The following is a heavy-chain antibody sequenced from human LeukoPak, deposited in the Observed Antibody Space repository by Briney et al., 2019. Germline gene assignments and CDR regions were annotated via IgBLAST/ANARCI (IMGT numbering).Heavy chain of an antibody. CDR1: GSIFSSYT. Sequence: GRSLRLSCAASGSIFSSYTMHWVRQAPGKGLEWVAGLSYDGSNTNHADPVKGRFTISRDNSKNTVHLQMNSLRAEDTAVYYCARSYRSGWYYFDYWGQGTLVTVS. CDR3: ARSYRSGWYYFDY. CDR2: LSYDGSNT. D-gene: IGHD6-19*01. V-gene: IGHV3-30-3*01. J-gene: IGHJ4*02.